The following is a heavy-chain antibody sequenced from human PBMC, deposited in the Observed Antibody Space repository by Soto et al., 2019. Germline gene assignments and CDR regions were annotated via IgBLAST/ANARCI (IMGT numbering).Heavy chain of an antibody. CDR3: AKGGYSSSSAAGVLYYYYYGMDV. CDR2: IDPSDSYT. D-gene: IGHD6-6*01. V-gene: IGHV5-10-1*01. Sequence: LGESLKISCKGSGYSFTSYWISWVRQMPGKGLEWMGRIDPSDSYTNYSPSFQGHVTISADKSISTAYLQWSSLKASDTAMYYCAKGGYSSSSAAGVLYYYYYGMDVWGQGTTVTVSS. CDR1: GYSFTSYW. J-gene: IGHJ6*02.